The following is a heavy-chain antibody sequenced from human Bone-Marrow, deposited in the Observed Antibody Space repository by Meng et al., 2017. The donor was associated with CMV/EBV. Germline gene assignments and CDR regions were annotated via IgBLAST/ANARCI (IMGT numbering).Heavy chain of an antibody. CDR1: GGSISSYY. Sequence: SETLSLTCTVSGGSISSYYWSWIRQPPGKGLEWIGYIYYSGSTNYNPSLKSRVTISVDTSKNQFSLKLSSVTAADTAVYYCAREVVTPGGSFYFDDWGHGTLVTVAS. D-gene: IGHD4-23*01. J-gene: IGHJ4*01. CDR3: AREVVTPGGSFYFDD. V-gene: IGHV4-59*01. CDR2: IYYSGST.